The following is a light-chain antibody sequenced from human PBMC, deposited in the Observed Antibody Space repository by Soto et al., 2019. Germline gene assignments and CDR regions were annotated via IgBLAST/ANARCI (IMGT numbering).Light chain of an antibody. Sequence: IQLTQSPSSLSASVGDRVTITCRASQGIINYLAWYQQKPGKAPKLLIYGASTLQSGGPSRFGGSGSGTDFTLTVSSLQPVDGATSYCQPLFICPPSFGPGTKVDIK. V-gene: IGKV1-9*01. CDR3: QPLFICPPS. J-gene: IGKJ3*01. CDR1: QGIINY. CDR2: GAS.